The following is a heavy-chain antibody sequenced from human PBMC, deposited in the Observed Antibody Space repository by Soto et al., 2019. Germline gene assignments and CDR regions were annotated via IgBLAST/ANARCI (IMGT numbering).Heavy chain of an antibody. CDR2: INAGNGNT. J-gene: IGHJ4*02. CDR3: ARGQTPAYYYDSSGYHDY. CDR1: GYTFTSYA. D-gene: IGHD3-22*01. V-gene: IGHV1-3*01. Sequence: ASVKVSCKASGYTFTSYAMHWVRQAPGQRLEWMGWINAGNGNTKYSQKFQGRVTITRDTSASTAYMELSSLRSEDTVVYYCARGQTPAYYYDSSGYHDYWGQGTLVTVS.